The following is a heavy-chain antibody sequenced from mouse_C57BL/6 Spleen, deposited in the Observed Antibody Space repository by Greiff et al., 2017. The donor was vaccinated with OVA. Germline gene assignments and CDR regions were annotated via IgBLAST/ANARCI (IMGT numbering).Heavy chain of an antibody. D-gene: IGHD4-1*01. V-gene: IGHV5-15*01. CDR2: ISNLAYSI. J-gene: IGHJ2*01. CDR3: ARALWDGGPFDY. Sequence: DVMLVESGGGLVQPGGSLKLSCAASGFTFSDYGMAWVRQAPRKGPEWVAFISNLAYSIYYADTVTGRFTISRENAKNTLYLEMSSLRSEDTAMYYCARALWDGGPFDYWGQGTTLTVSS. CDR1: GFTFSDYG.